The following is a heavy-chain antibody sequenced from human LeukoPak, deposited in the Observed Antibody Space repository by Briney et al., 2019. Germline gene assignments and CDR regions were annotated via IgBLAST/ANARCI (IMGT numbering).Heavy chain of an antibody. Sequence: SQTLSLTCTVSGGSISSGSYYWSWIRQPAGKGLEWIGRIYTSGSTNYNPSLKSRVTISVDTSKNQSSLKLSSVTAADTAVYYCARGHDFGVVSYYYYMDVWGKGTTVTVSS. CDR2: IYTSGST. D-gene: IGHD3-3*01. CDR3: ARGHDFGVVSYYYYMDV. V-gene: IGHV4-61*02. J-gene: IGHJ6*03. CDR1: GGSISSGSYY.